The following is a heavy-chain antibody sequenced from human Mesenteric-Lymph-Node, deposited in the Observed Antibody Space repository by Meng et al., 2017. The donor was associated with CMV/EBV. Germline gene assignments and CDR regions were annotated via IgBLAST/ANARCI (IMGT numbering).Heavy chain of an antibody. D-gene: IGHD3-16*01. V-gene: IGHV3-9*03. Sequence: GGSLRLSCAASGFTFDDYAMHWVRQAPGKGLEWVSGINWNSGSIDYANSVKGRFTISRDNAKNSLYLQMNSLRTEDMAFYYCAKGSYGGSSKSGFDYWGQGTLVTVSS. CDR1: GFTFDDYA. CDR3: AKGSYGGSSKSGFDY. CDR2: INWNSGSI. J-gene: IGHJ4*02.